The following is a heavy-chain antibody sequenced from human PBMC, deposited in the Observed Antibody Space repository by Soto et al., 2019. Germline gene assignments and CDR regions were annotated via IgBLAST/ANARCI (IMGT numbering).Heavy chain of an antibody. CDR2: IIPILGIA. Sequence: ASVKVSCKASGGTFSSYTISWVRQAPGQGLEWMGRIIPILGIANYAQKFQGRVTITADKSTSTAYMELSSLRSEDTAVYYCARDPMVRGVQNWGQGTLVTVSS. CDR1: GGTFSSYT. D-gene: IGHD3-10*01. J-gene: IGHJ4*02. V-gene: IGHV1-69*04. CDR3: ARDPMVRGVQN.